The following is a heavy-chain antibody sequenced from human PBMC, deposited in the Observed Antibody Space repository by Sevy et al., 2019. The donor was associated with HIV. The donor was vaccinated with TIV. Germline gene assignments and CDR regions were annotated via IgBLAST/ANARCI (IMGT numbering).Heavy chain of an antibody. CDR2: ISSSGSTI. J-gene: IGHJ6*03. D-gene: IGHD3-10*01. V-gene: IGHV3-48*03. Sequence: GGSLRLSCAASGFTFSSYEMNWVRQAPGKGLEWVSYISSSGSTIYYADSVKGRFTISRDNAKNSLYLQMNSLRAEDTAVYYCARVVTMGRGVNTFYYMDVWGKGTTVTVSS. CDR1: GFTFSSYE. CDR3: ARVVTMGRGVNTFYYMDV.